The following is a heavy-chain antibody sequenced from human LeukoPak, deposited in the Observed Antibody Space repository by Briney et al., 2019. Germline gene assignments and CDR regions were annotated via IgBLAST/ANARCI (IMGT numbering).Heavy chain of an antibody. J-gene: IGHJ4*02. Sequence: SETLSLTCTVSGDSISSANYYWGWVRQPPGKGLEWIGRIYFSGSTYYNPSLKGRVTISVETSKVQFSLKLSSVTAADTAVYYCARDSCSSTSCRKKFDNWGQGTLVTVSS. D-gene: IGHD2-2*01. CDR1: GDSISSANYY. CDR3: ARDSCSSTSCRKKFDN. V-gene: IGHV4-39*07. CDR2: IYFSGST.